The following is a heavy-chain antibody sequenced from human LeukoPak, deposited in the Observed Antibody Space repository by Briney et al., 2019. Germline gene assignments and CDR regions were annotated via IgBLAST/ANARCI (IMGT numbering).Heavy chain of an antibody. CDR2: IYYSGST. CDR3: ARKVVVAATFDY. CDR1: GGSISSYY. D-gene: IGHD2-15*01. Sequence: PSEALSLTCTVSGGSISSYYGSSIRHTPRKGLEWIGYIYYSGSTNYNPSLKRRVSLSVDTSKNQFSLKLSSVTAADTAVYYCARKVVVAATFDYWGQGTLGTVSS. V-gene: IGHV4-59*08. J-gene: IGHJ4*02.